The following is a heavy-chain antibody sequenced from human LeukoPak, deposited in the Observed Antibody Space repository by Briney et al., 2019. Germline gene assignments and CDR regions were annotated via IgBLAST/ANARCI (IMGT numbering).Heavy chain of an antibody. J-gene: IGHJ4*02. V-gene: IGHV1-3*04. Sequence: ASVKVSCKASGYIFTSYAMHWVRQAPGQRLEWMGWINTGNGSTKYSQKFQGRVTITRDTSASTAYMELSSLRSEDTAVYYCASDEHYGSGGGDYWGQGTLVTVSS. D-gene: IGHD3-10*01. CDR3: ASDEHYGSGGGDY. CDR1: GYIFTSYA. CDR2: INTGNGST.